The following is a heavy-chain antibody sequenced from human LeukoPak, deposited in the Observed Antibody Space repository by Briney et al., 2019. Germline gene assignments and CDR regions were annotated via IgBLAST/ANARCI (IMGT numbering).Heavy chain of an antibody. CDR3: ARLGAIVPAANWFDP. CDR1: GYTFTSYA. J-gene: IGHJ5*02. Sequence: ASVKVSCKASGYTFTSYAMNWVRQAPGQGLEWMGWINTNTGNPTYTQGFTGRFVFSLDTSVSTAYLQISSLKAEDTAVYYCARLGAIVPAANWFDPWGQGTLVTVSS. V-gene: IGHV7-4-1*02. D-gene: IGHD2-2*01. CDR2: INTNTGNP.